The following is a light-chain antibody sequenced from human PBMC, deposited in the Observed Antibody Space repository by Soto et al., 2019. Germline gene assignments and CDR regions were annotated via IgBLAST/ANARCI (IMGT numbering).Light chain of an antibody. J-gene: IGKJ2*01. CDR3: QQYYITPYT. CDR2: WAS. CDR1: QSLYFSSSNKNY. Sequence: DIVMTQSPDSLALSLGERATINCKSSQSLYFSSSNKNYLVWYQQKPEQPPKRLIYWASIRDSGVPDRFSGSGSETDFSLTISSLQDEDVAFYYYQQYYITPYTFGQGTKVEI. V-gene: IGKV4-1*01.